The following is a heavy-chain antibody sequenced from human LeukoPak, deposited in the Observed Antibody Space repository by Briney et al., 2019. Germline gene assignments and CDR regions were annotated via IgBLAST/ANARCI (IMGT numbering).Heavy chain of an antibody. Sequence: GGSLRLSCAASGFTFSSYAMSWVRQAPGKGLEWVSAISGSGGSTYYADSVKGWFTISRDNSKNTLYLQMNSLRAEDTAVYYCAKDGPPCTNGVCLPDPFDYWGQGALVTVSS. CDR1: GFTFSSYA. CDR3: AKDGPPCTNGVCLPDPFDY. CDR2: ISGSGGST. J-gene: IGHJ4*02. D-gene: IGHD2-8*01. V-gene: IGHV3-23*01.